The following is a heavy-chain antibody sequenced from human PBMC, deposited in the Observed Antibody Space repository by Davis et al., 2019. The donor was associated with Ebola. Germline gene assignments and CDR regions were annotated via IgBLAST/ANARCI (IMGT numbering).Heavy chain of an antibody. Sequence: GESLKISCRGSGYSFTSYWIGWVRQMPGKGLEWMGIIYPGDSDTRYSPSFQGQVTISADKSISTAYLQWSSLKASDTAMYYCARRSDTYYYGSGSIYYYMDVWGKGTTVTVSS. J-gene: IGHJ6*03. CDR1: GYSFTSYW. CDR3: ARRSDTYYYGSGSIYYYMDV. V-gene: IGHV5-51*01. D-gene: IGHD3-10*01. CDR2: IYPGDSDT.